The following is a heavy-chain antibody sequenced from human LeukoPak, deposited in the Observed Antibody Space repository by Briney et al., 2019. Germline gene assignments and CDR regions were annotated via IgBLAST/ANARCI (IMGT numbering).Heavy chain of an antibody. CDR1: GDSISSSSYF. V-gene: IGHV4-39*07. J-gene: IGHJ4*02. CDR2: IYYSGST. D-gene: IGHD5-24*01. CDR3: ARDRRRDGYNFDI. Sequence: SETLSLTCTASGDSISSSSYFWGWIRQPPGKGLEWIGSIYYSGSTSYSPSLKSRVTISVDTSKSQFSLKLSSVTAADTAVYYCARDRRRDGYNFDIWGQGPLVTVSS.